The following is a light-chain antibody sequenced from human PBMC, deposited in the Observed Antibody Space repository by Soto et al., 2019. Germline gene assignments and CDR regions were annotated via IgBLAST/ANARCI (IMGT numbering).Light chain of an antibody. CDR2: GAS. Sequence: EIVRTQSPATLSVSPGERATLSWMASQSVSSNLAWYQQKPGQAPRLLIYGASTRATGIPARFSGSGSGTDFTLTISSLEPEDFAVYYCQQRSNWLLTFGQGTRLEI. V-gene: IGKV3-15*01. CDR3: QQRSNWLLT. J-gene: IGKJ5*01. CDR1: QSVSSN.